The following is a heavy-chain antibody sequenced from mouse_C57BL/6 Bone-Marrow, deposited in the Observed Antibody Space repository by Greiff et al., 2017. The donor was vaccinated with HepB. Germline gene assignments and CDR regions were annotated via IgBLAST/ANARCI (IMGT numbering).Heavy chain of an antibody. CDR1: GFTFSDYY. V-gene: IGHV5-12*01. Sequence: EVKLVESGGGLVQPGGSLKLSCAASGFTFSDYYMYWVRQTPEKRLEWVAYISNGGGSTYYPDTVKGRFTISRDNAKNTLYLQMSRLKSEDTAMYYCARHGGQLRPDYYAMDYWGQGTSVTVSS. CDR2: ISNGGGST. D-gene: IGHD3-2*02. J-gene: IGHJ4*01. CDR3: ARHGGQLRPDYYAMDY.